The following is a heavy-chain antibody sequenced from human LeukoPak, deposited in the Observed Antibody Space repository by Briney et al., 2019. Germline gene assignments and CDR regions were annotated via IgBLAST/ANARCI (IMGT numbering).Heavy chain of an antibody. CDR2: FDPEDGET. V-gene: IGHV1-24*01. D-gene: IGHD3-22*01. CDR1: GYTLTELS. J-gene: IGHJ4*02. Sequence: ASVNVSCKVSGYTLTELSMHWVRQAPGKGLEWMGGFDPEDGETIYAQKFQGRVTMTEDTSTDTAYMELSSLRSEDTAVYYCATGSTMIVVVTAGFDYWGQGTLVTVSS. CDR3: ATGSTMIVVVTAGFDY.